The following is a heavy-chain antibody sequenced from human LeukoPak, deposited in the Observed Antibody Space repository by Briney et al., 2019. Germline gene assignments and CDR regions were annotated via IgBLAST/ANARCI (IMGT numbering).Heavy chain of an antibody. Sequence: GGSLRLSCTSSGFTFGDYAMSWVRQAPGKGLEWVSSIGGSGKNTFYADAVKGRFTISRDNSKDTLYLQMNSLRAEDTAVYYCAKDLETINPTMDWGQGTLVTVSS. D-gene: IGHD3-10*01. CDR2: IGGSGKNT. V-gene: IGHV3-23*01. CDR3: AKDLETINPTMD. J-gene: IGHJ4*02. CDR1: GFTFGDYA.